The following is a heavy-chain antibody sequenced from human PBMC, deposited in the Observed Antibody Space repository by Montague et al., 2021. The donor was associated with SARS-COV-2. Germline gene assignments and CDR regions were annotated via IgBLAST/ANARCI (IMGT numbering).Heavy chain of an antibody. CDR2: TYYRSKWDS. Sequence: CAISGDSVSSKSVAWNWIRQSPSRGLEWLGRTYYRSKWDSDYAEXVKRRLVITPDTSKNQVSLQLNSVIPEDTAVYFCASSGITLTGLDAFDIWGQGTMVTVCS. D-gene: IGHD3-9*01. CDR1: GDSVSSKSVA. V-gene: IGHV6-1*01. CDR3: ASSGITLTGLDAFDI. J-gene: IGHJ3*02.